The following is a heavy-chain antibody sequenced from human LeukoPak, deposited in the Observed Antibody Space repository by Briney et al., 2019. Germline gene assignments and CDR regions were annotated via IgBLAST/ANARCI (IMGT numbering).Heavy chain of an antibody. V-gene: IGHV3-43*02. J-gene: IGHJ4*02. CDR2: ISGDGGST. D-gene: IGHD2-15*01. CDR1: GFTFNDYA. Sequence: PGGSLRLSCAASGFTFNDYAMHWVRQAPGKGLEWVSLISGDGGSTYYADSVKGRFTISRDNSKNSLYLQMNSLRTEDTALYYCAKDIQPPMVYCSGGSCYSGGFDYWGQGTQVTVSS. CDR3: AKDIQPPMVYCSGGSCYSGGFDY.